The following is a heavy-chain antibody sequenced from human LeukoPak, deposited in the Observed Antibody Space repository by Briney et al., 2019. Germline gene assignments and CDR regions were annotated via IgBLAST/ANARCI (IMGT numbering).Heavy chain of an antibody. CDR1: GGSFSGYY. V-gene: IGHV4-59*01. Sequence: SETLSLTCAVYGGSFSGYYWSWIRQPPGKGLEWIGYIYYSGSTNYNPSLKSRVTISLDTSKNQFSLKLSSVTAADTAVHYCARARGYSYAYYFDYWGQGTLVTVSS. D-gene: IGHD5-18*01. CDR2: IYYSGST. J-gene: IGHJ4*02. CDR3: ARARGYSYAYYFDY.